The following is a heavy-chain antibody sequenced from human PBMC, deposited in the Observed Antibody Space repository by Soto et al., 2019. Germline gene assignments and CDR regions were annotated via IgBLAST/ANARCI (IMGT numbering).Heavy chain of an antibody. J-gene: IGHJ4*02. Sequence: QVQLVQSGVEVKMPGASVKLSCKTYGYAFTNYGVTWVRQVSGQGLEWIGWVSGYNRNTNYAQKFEDRVIMTTDTSTNTAHMELRSLRSDDTGIYYCARERQWEPPIYWGRGTLLTVSP. CDR2: VSGYNRNT. CDR3: ARERQWEPPIY. D-gene: IGHD1-26*01. V-gene: IGHV1-18*01. CDR1: GYAFTNYG.